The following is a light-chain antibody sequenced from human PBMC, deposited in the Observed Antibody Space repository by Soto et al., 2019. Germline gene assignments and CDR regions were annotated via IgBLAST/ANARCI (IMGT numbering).Light chain of an antibody. J-gene: IGKJ5*01. CDR1: QNVRSY. CDR2: DAS. Sequence: EILLTHSAAPPSLSAGKTATPCWASQNVRSYLAWYQQKPGQAPRLLIFDASNRPTGIPARFSGSGSGTDFTLTISSLEPEDFAVYFCQQRSNWPITFGQGTRLEIK. V-gene: IGKV3-11*01. CDR3: QQRSNWPIT.